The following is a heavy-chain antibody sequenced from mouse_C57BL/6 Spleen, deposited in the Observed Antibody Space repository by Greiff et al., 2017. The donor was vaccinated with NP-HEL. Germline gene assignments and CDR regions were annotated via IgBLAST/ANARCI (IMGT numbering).Heavy chain of an antibody. CDR2: IHPSDSDT. Sequence: QVQLQQPGAELVKPGASVKVSCKASGYTFTSYWMHWVKQRPGQGLEWIGRIHPSDSDTNYNQKFKGKATLTVDKSSSTAYMQLSSLTADDSAVYYCAPLYYEYGDCYFDVWGTGTTVTVSS. V-gene: IGHV1-74*01. CDR1: GYTFTSYW. D-gene: IGHD2-4*01. CDR3: APLYYEYGDCYFDV. J-gene: IGHJ1*03.